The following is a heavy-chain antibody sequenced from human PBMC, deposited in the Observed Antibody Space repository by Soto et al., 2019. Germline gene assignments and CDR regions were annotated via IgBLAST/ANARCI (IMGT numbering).Heavy chain of an antibody. D-gene: IGHD3-22*01. V-gene: IGHV1-3*01. Sequence: QVQLVQSGAEVKKPGASVKVSCKASGYTFTSYAMHWVRQAPGQRLEWMGWINAGNGNTKYSQKFKGRVTITRDTSASTAYRDLRSLRSEDTAVYYCARTSGYYVYDYWGQGTLVTVSS. J-gene: IGHJ4*02. CDR2: INAGNGNT. CDR3: ARTSGYYVYDY. CDR1: GYTFTSYA.